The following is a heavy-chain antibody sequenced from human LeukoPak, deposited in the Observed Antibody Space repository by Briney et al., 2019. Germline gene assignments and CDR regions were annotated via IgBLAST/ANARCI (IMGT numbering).Heavy chain of an antibody. V-gene: IGHV3-21*01. D-gene: IGHD3-22*01. J-gene: IGHJ4*02. Sequence: GGSLRLSCAASGFTFSSYSMNWVRQAPGKGLEWVSSISSSSSYIYYADSVKGRFTISRDNAKNSLYLQMNSLRAEDTAVYYCARVSPRYDSSGYYSGSFDYWGQGTPVTVSS. CDR3: ARVSPRYDSSGYYSGSFDY. CDR1: GFTFSSYS. CDR2: ISSSSSYI.